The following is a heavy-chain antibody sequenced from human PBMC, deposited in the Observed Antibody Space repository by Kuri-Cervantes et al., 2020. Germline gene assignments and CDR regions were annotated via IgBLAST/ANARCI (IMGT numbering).Heavy chain of an antibody. CDR1: GFSLSNARMG. Sequence: SGPTLVKPTKTLTLTCTVSGFSLSNARMGVSWIRQPPGKALEWLAHIFSNDEKSYSTSLKSRLTISKDTSKSQVVLTMTNMDPVDTATYYCARGVAVAGMASDWFDPWGQGTLVTVSS. V-gene: IGHV2-26*01. CDR3: ARGVAVAGMASDWFDP. D-gene: IGHD6-19*01. CDR2: IFSNDEK. J-gene: IGHJ5*02.